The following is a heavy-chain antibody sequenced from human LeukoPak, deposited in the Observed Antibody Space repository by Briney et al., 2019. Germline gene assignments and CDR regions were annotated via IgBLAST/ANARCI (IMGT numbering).Heavy chain of an antibody. D-gene: IGHD3-22*01. J-gene: IGHJ4*02. CDR2: INNDGSTT. CDR1: GFTFSSYW. Sequence: QPGGSLRLSCAASGFTFSSYWMHWVRQAPGMGLVWVSRINNDGSTTSYADSVKGRFTVSRDNAKNTLSLQMNSLRAEDTAVYYCVRRYYDSSGHRFDYWGQGTLVTVSS. V-gene: IGHV3-74*01. CDR3: VRRYYDSSGHRFDY.